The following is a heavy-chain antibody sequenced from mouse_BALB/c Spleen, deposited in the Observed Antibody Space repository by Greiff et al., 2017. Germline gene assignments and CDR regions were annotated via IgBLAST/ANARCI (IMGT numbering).Heavy chain of an antibody. CDR2: INPSNGGT. CDR3: TTPDY. CDR1: GYTFTSYY. J-gene: IGHJ2*01. Sequence: QVQLKQSGAELVKPGASVKLSCKASGYTFTSYYMYWVKQRPGQGLEWIGEINPSNGGTNFNEKFKSKATLTVDKSSSTAYMQLSSLTSEDSAVYYCTTPDYWGQGTTLTVSS. V-gene: IGHV1S81*02.